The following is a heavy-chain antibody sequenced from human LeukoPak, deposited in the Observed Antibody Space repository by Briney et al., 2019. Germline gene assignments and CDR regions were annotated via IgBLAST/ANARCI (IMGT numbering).Heavy chain of an antibody. CDR1: GFYFRRYR. V-gene: IGHV3-21*01. J-gene: IGHJ6*03. D-gene: IGHD1-1*01. CDR2: INSGSTYM. Sequence: PLGCLRLSCGASGFYFRRYRMNCVREAPGKRLEWVSSINSGSTYMYYAGSVKGRFTISRDNAKNSLHLQMYSLRAEDTAVYFCARVEATTGRNYHYYYMDVWGKGTTVTVSS. CDR3: ARVEATTGRNYHYYYMDV.